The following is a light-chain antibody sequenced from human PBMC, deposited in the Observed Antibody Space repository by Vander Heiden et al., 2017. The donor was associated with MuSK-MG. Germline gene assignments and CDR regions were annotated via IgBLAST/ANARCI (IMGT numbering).Light chain of an antibody. V-gene: IGKV1-39*01. CDR2: LAS. J-gene: IGKJ2*04. CDR3: QQTYSTPCS. Sequence: IQIIQSPPPLPTSVGDRVTITCRASQTISKYLNWYQQKPGKAPKLLIYLASGLHSGVPARFSGSGSGTDFNLTISSLQPEDFAAFYCQQTYSTPCSFGQGTKLEIK. CDR1: QTISKY.